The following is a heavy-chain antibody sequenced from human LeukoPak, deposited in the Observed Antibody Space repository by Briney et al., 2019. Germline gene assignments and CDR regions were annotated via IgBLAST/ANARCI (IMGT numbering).Heavy chain of an antibody. CDR3: ARHGNLVVPANYYYMDV. CDR1: GGSISSYY. J-gene: IGHJ6*03. V-gene: IGHV4-59*08. Sequence: PSETLSLTCTVSGGSISSYYWSWIRQPPRKGLEWIGYIYYSGSTNYNPSLKSRVTISVDTSKNQFSLKLSSVTAADTAVYYCARHGNLVVPANYYYMDVWGKGTTVTVSS. CDR2: IYYSGST. D-gene: IGHD2-2*01.